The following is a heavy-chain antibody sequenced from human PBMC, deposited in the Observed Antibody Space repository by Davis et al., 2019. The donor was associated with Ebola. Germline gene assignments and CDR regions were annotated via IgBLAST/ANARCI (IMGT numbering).Heavy chain of an antibody. CDR1: GYTFTSYG. CDR3: ASDIVVVPAAKISDY. Sequence: GGSLRLSCKGSGYTFTSYGISWVRQAPGQGLEWMGWISAYNGNTNYAQKFQGRVTMTRNTSISTAYMELSRLRSDDSAVYYCASDIVVVPAAKISDYWGQGTLVTVSS. J-gene: IGHJ4*02. CDR2: ISAYNGNT. D-gene: IGHD2-2*01. V-gene: IGHV1-18*04.